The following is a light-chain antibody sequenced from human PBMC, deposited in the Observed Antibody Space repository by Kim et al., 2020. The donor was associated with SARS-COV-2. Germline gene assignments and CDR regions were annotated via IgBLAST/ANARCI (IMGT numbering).Light chain of an antibody. Sequence: SSELTQDPAVSVALGQTVRITCQGDSLRSYYATWYQQKPGQAPILVIYGKNNRPSGIPDRFSGSTSGNTASLTIPGTQAGDEADYYCNSRDSNDNVVFC. J-gene: IGLJ2*01. CDR3: NSRDSNDNVV. CDR1: SLRSYY. CDR2: GKN. V-gene: IGLV3-19*01.